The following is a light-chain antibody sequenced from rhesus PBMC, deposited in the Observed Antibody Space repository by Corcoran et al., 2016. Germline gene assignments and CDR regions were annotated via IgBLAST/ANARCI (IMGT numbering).Light chain of an antibody. J-gene: IGKJ3*01. Sequence: DIQMTQSPSSLSASVGDRFTITCRASENVNNYVNWYQKKPGKAPKPLIYKASTLQSGVPSRFSGSGSGTDYNFTISSLQPEDVATYYCQHCYNTPLTFGPGTKLDIK. CDR1: ENVNNY. CDR3: QHCYNTPLT. CDR2: KAS. V-gene: IGKV1-74*01.